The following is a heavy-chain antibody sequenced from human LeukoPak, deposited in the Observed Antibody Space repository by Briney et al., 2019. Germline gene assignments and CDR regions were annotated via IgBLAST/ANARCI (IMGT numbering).Heavy chain of an antibody. CDR3: ARGRSGLAAAGPYGY. CDR2: IDPKSGRT. V-gene: IGHV1-8*01. D-gene: IGHD6-13*01. CDR1: GYTFTSSD. Sequence: ASVKVPCKASGYTFTSSDINCVRQATGQGLEWMGWIDPKSGRTGYAKKLQARVSMTMNTSISTAYMEVGSMRFEDTAVYYCARGRSGLAAAGPYGYWGQGTLITVSS. J-gene: IGHJ4*02.